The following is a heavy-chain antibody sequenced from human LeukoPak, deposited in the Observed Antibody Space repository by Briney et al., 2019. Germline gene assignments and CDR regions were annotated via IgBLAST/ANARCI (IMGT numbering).Heavy chain of an antibody. D-gene: IGHD4-17*01. V-gene: IGHV4-59*01. CDR3: ARGSSGDYSDY. J-gene: IGHJ4*02. CDR1: GGSISSYY. Sequence: SETLSLTCTVSGGSISSYYWSWVRQPPGKGLEWIGYIYYSGSTNYNPSLKSRVTISVDTSKNQFSLKLSSVTAADRAVYYCARGSSGDYSDYWGQGTLVTVSS. CDR2: IYYSGST.